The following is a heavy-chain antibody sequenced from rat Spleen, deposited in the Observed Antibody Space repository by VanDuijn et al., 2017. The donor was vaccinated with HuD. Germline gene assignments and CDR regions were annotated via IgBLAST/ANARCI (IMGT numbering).Heavy chain of an antibody. CDR2: ISHEGSDT. J-gene: IGHJ2*01. CDR1: GFSFSDYY. V-gene: IGHV5-7*01. Sequence: EVQLVESGGGLVQPGRTLKLSCAASGFSFSDYYMAWVRQAPTRGLEWVSTISHEGSDTYYRDSVTGRFTVSRDNAKSTLYLQMDSLRSEDTATYYCARHSNWGFDYWGQGVMVTVSS. D-gene: IGHD5-1*01. CDR3: ARHSNWGFDY.